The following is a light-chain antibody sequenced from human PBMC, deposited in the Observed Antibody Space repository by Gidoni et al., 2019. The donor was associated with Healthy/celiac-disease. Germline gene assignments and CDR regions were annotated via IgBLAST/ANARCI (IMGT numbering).Light chain of an antibody. CDR2: AAS. V-gene: IGKV1-9*01. CDR3: QQLNSYPFT. Sequence: DIQLTQSPSFLSASVGDRVTITCRASQGISSYLAWYQQKPGKAPKILIYAASTLQSGVPSRFSGSGSGTESTLTISRLQPEDFATYYCQQLNSYPFTFXGXTKVEIK. CDR1: QGISSY. J-gene: IGKJ4*01.